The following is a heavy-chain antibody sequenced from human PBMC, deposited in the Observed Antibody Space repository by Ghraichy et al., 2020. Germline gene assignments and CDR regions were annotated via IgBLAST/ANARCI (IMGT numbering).Heavy chain of an antibody. D-gene: IGHD4-23*01. Sequence: GGSLRLSCVGSGFTFSSYSVNWVRQSPGKGLEWVSYITSSGRTIFYADSVRGRFTISRDNAQNSLYLQMNSLRDEDTAVYYCARGSRVVRFYYYDGMDVWGQGTMVTVSS. CDR3: ARGSRVVRFYYYDGMDV. J-gene: IGHJ6*02. V-gene: IGHV3-48*02. CDR2: ITSSGRTI. CDR1: GFTFSSYS.